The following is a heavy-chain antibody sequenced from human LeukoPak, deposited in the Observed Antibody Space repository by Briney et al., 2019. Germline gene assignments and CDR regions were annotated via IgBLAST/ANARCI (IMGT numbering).Heavy chain of an antibody. D-gene: IGHD5-18*01. CDR1: GYTFTGYY. CDR3: ARSTTAMVRYYFDY. CDR2: INPNSGGT. J-gene: IGHJ4*02. V-gene: IGHV1-2*02. Sequence: AASVKVSCKASGYTFTGYYMHWVRQAPGQGLEWMGWINPNSGGTNYAQKFQGRVTITADESTSTAYMELSSLRSEDTAVYYCARSTTAMVRYYFDYWGQGTLVTVSS.